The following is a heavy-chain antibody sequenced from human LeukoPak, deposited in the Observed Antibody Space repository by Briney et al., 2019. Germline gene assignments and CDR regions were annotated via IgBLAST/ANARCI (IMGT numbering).Heavy chain of an antibody. Sequence: GGSLILSCAASGFTFSSYAMSWVRQAPGKGLEWVSAISGSGGSTYYADSVKGRFTISRDNSKNTLYLQMNSLRAEDTAVYYCAKGYVWGSYRPYYFDYWGQGTLVTVSS. CDR1: GFTFSSYA. J-gene: IGHJ4*02. D-gene: IGHD3-16*02. CDR3: AKGYVWGSYRPYYFDY. CDR2: ISGSGGST. V-gene: IGHV3-23*01.